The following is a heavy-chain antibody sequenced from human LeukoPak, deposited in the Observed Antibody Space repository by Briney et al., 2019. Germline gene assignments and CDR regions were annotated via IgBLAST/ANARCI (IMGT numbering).Heavy chain of an antibody. D-gene: IGHD2-2*01. CDR2: INANTGNP. V-gene: IGHV7-4-1*02. Sequence: ASVKVSCKASGYTFTSYTMTWVRQAPGQGLEWVGWINANTGNPTYAQGFTGRFVFSLDTSVSTAHLQISSLKAEDTAVYYCARDMVPATATPNFDYWGQGTLVTVSS. J-gene: IGHJ4*02. CDR3: ARDMVPATATPNFDY. CDR1: GYTFTSYT.